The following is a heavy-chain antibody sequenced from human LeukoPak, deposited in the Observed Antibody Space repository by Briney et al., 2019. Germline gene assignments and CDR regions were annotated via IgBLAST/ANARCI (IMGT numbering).Heavy chain of an antibody. CDR2: IKQDGSEK. CDR3: AREILGDYVWGSSRRTRAYYFDY. Sequence: GGSLRLSCAGSGFTFSSYWMSWVRQAPGKGLEWVANIKQDGSEKYYVDSVKGRFTISRDDAKNSLYLQMNSLRAEDTAVYYCAREILGDYVWGSSRRTRAYYFDYWGQGTLVTVSS. J-gene: IGHJ4*02. V-gene: IGHV3-7*01. CDR1: GFTFSSYW. D-gene: IGHD3-16*01.